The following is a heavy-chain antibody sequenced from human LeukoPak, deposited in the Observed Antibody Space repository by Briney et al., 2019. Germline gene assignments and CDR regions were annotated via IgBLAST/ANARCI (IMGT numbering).Heavy chain of an antibody. CDR3: ARVDSYWFFDL. V-gene: IGHV4-39*02. CDR2: ISYTGST. CDR1: GASISSGDYY. Sequence: SETLSLTCTVSGASISSGDYYWGWIRQPPGKGLEWIGAISYTGSTSNNPSLESRVTISVDTSKNPFSLKLTSVTAADTAIYYCARVDSYWFFDLWGRGTLVTVSS. J-gene: IGHJ2*01. D-gene: IGHD3-3*01.